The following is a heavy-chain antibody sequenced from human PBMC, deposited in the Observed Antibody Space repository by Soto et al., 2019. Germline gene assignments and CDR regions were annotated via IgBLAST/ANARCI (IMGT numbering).Heavy chain of an antibody. D-gene: IGHD6-19*01. J-gene: IGHJ4*02. Sequence: GSLRLSCAASGFALSTYWMHWVRQAPGKGLVWVSRINSDGSSTIHADSVKGRFTISRDIAKNTLYLQMNSLRAEDTAVYYCARGPTSGGGTDYWGQRTLVTVSS. CDR3: ARGPTSGGGTDY. CDR1: GFALSTYW. CDR2: INSDGSST. V-gene: IGHV3-74*01.